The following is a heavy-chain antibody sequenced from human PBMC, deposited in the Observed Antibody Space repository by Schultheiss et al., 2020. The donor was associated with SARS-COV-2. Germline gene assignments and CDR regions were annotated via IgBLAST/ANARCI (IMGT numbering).Heavy chain of an antibody. CDR2: ISGSGGST. Sequence: GGSLRLSCAASGFTFSSYAMSWVRQAPGKGLEWVSAISGSGGSTYYADSVKGRFTISRDNAKNSLYLQMNSLRAEDTAVYYCARARGAAYAPDAFDIWGQGTMVTVSS. V-gene: IGHV3-23*01. CDR1: GFTFSSYA. CDR3: ARARGAAYAPDAFDI. D-gene: IGHD4-17*01. J-gene: IGHJ3*02.